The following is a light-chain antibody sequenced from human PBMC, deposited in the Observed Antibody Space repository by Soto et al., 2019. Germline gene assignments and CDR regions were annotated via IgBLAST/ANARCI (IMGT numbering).Light chain of an antibody. Sequence: EIVMTQSPATLSVSPGERATLSCRASQSVSSNLAWYQQKPGQAPRLLIYGASTRATGIPARFSGSGSGTEFTLTISSLQSEDFAVYYCQQYKNWPPGFGQGTRLEIK. J-gene: IGKJ5*01. CDR2: GAS. CDR1: QSVSSN. CDR3: QQYKNWPPG. V-gene: IGKV3-15*01.